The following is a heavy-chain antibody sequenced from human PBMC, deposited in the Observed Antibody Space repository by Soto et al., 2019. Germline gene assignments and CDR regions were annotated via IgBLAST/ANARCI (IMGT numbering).Heavy chain of an antibody. V-gene: IGHV4-59*01. CDR3: ARGLSGSHLDAFDI. CDR2: IYYTGST. CDR1: GGSISRYY. Sequence: PSETLSLTFTVSGGSISRYYWSWIRQPPGKGLEWIGYIYYTGSTNYNPSLKSRVTISGDTSKNQFSLRLTSVTTADTAVYYCARGLSGSHLDAFDIRGQGTMVTVSS. J-gene: IGHJ3*02. D-gene: IGHD1-26*01.